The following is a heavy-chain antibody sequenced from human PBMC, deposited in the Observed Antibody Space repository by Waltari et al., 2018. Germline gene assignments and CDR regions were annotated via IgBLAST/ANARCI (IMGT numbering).Heavy chain of an antibody. J-gene: IGHJ6*02. CDR3: AREYYDSSGYYYYYYYGMDV. V-gene: IGHV3-30*01. Sequence: QVQLVESGGGVVQPGRSLRLSCAASGFTFSRYAMHWVRKAPGRGLEWVAVISYDGSNKYYADSVKGRFTISRDNSKNTLYLQMNSLRAEDTAVYYCAREYYDSSGYYYYYYYGMDVWGQGTTVTVSS. D-gene: IGHD3-22*01. CDR1: GFTFSRYA. CDR2: ISYDGSNK.